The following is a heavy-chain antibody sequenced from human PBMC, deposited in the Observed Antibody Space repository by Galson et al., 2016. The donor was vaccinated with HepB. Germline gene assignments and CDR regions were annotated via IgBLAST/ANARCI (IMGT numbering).Heavy chain of an antibody. D-gene: IGHD3-10*01. CDR2: TSYMSTWEN. V-gene: IGHV6-1*01. CDR1: GDSVYNNGAA. J-gene: IGHJ6*02. CDR3: ARAVMLGRGMDV. Sequence: CAISGDSVYNNGAAWVWIRQSPSRGLEWLGRTSYMSTWENHYAGSVKNRITISPDTSRNQCSLHLNSVTPEDTAVYYCARAVMLGRGMDVWGQGTTVTVSS.